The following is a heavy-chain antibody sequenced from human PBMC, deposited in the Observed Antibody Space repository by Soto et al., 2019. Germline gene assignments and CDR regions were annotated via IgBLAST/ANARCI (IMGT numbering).Heavy chain of an antibody. Sequence: QVQLVESGGGVVQPGRSLRLSCAASGFTFSSYAMHWVRQAPGKGLEWVAVISYDGSNKYYADSVKGRFTISRDNSKNTLYLPMNRLRAEDTAVYYCARDAQGVVNNYFDYWGQGTLVTVSS. CDR2: ISYDGSNK. CDR3: ARDAQGVVNNYFDY. V-gene: IGHV3-30-3*01. J-gene: IGHJ4*02. D-gene: IGHD3-3*01. CDR1: GFTFSSYA.